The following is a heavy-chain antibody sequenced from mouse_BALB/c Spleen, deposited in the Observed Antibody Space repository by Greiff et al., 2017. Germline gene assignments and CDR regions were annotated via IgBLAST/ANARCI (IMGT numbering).Heavy chain of an antibody. D-gene: IGHD1-1*01. CDR3: AKVRSNYYGSSYGWFAY. CDR1: GFTFSSYA. Sequence: DVMLVESGGGLVKPGGSLKLSCAASGFTFSSYAMSWVRQTPEKRLEWVASISSGGSTYYPDSVKGRFTISRDNARNILYLQMSSLRSEDTAMYYCAKVRSNYYGSSYGWFAYWGQGTLVTVSA. CDR2: ISSGGST. V-gene: IGHV5-6-5*01. J-gene: IGHJ3*01.